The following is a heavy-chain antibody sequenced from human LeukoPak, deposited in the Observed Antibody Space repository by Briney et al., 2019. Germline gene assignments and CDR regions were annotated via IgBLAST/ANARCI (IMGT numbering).Heavy chain of an antibody. CDR1: GGTFSSYA. V-gene: IGHV1-69*13. CDR2: IIPIFGTA. CDR3: ARPVGATPEYYYGMDV. D-gene: IGHD1-26*01. J-gene: IGHJ6*02. Sequence: ASVKVSCKASGGTFSSYAISWVRQAPGQGLEWMGGIIPIFGTANYAQKFQGRVTITADESTSTAYMELSSLRSEDTAVYYCARPVGATPEYYYGMDVWGQGTTVTVSS.